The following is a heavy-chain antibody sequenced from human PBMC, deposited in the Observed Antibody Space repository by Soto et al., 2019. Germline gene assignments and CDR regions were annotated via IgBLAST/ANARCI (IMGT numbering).Heavy chain of an antibody. J-gene: IGHJ4*02. Sequence: SETLSLTCAVYGGSFSGYYWSWIRQPPGKGLEWIGEINHSGSTNYNPSLKSRVTISVDTSKNQFSLKLSSVTAADTAVYYCARENSGGSCYDSWGQGTLVTVSS. CDR1: GGSFSGYY. V-gene: IGHV4-34*01. CDR2: INHSGST. CDR3: ARENSGGSCYDS. D-gene: IGHD2-15*01.